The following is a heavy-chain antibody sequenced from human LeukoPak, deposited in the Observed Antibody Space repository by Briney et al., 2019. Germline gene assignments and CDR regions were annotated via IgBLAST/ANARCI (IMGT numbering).Heavy chain of an antibody. CDR3: ARGRGYSSGWLRPWYFDL. V-gene: IGHV4-34*01. D-gene: IGHD6-19*01. CDR1: GGSFSGYY. CDR2: INHSGST. J-gene: IGHJ2*01. Sequence: SETPSLTCAVYGGSFSGYYWSWIRQPPGKGLEWIGEINHSGSTNYNPSLKSRVTISVDTSKNQFSLKLSSVTAADTAVYYCARGRGYSSGWLRPWYFDLWGRGTLVTVSS.